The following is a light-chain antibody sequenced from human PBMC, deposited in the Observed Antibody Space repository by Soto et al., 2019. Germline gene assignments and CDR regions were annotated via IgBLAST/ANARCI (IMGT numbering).Light chain of an antibody. V-gene: IGKV1-9*01. Sequence: IPLTQSPSSLSASVGDRVTITCRASQGIRDYLAWYQQKPGKAPKLLISAASVLEIGVPSRFSGSGSGTDFTLTISSLQPEDFATYYCQQLNSYPFTFGPGAKVDIK. CDR3: QQLNSYPFT. J-gene: IGKJ3*01. CDR1: QGIRDY. CDR2: AAS.